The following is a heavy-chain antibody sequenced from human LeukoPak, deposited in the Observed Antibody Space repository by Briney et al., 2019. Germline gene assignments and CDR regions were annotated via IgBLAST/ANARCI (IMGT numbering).Heavy chain of an antibody. CDR3: ARAHAVAGILVEEFDY. V-gene: IGHV4-59*08. CDR1: GGSISSYY. D-gene: IGHD6-19*01. Sequence: SETLSLTCTVSGGSISSYYWSWIRQPPGKGLEWIGYIYYSGSTNYNPSLKSRVTISVDTSKNQFSLKLSSVTAADTAVYYCARAHAVAGILVEEFDYWGQGTLVTVSS. CDR2: IYYSGST. J-gene: IGHJ4*02.